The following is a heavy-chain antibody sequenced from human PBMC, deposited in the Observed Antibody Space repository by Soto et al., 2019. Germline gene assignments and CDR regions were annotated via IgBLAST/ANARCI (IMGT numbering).Heavy chain of an antibody. CDR3: ARDRGYYDFWSGYYFTFDSDP. Sequence: QVQLVQSGAEVKKPGASVKVSCKASGYTFTSYGISWVRQAPGQGLEWMGWISAYNGNTNYAQKLHGRVTMTTDTSTSTAYIEMRSLRSDDTAVYYCARDRGYYDFWSGYYFTFDSDPWGQGTLVTVYS. CDR1: GYTFTSYG. V-gene: IGHV1-18*04. J-gene: IGHJ5*02. CDR2: ISAYNGNT. D-gene: IGHD3-3*01.